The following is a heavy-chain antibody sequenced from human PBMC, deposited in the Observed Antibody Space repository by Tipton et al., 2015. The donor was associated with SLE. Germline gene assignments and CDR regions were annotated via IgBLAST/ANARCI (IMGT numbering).Heavy chain of an antibody. J-gene: IGHJ4*02. V-gene: IGHV4-61*05. CDR2: IYYSGST. CDR3: ARQGESVVPAAMPVFDY. D-gene: IGHD2-2*01. CDR1: GGSISSSSYY. Sequence: LSLTCTVSGGSISSSSYYWGWIRQPPGKGLEWIGYIYYSGSTNYNPSLKSRVTISVDTSKNQFSLKLSSVTAADTAVYYCARQGESVVPAAMPVFDYWGQGTLVPVSS.